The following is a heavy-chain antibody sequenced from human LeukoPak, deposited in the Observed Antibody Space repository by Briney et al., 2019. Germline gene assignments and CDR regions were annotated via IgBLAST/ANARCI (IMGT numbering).Heavy chain of an antibody. D-gene: IGHD3-16*02. Sequence: ASVKVSCKASGYTFTGYYMHWVRQAPGQGLEWMGWINPNSGGTNYAQKFQGRVTMTRGTSISTAYMELSRLRSDDTAVYYCARGRGDYVWGSYRSSWFDPWGQGTLVTVSS. J-gene: IGHJ5*02. V-gene: IGHV1-2*02. CDR2: INPNSGGT. CDR3: ARGRGDYVWGSYRSSWFDP. CDR1: GYTFTGYY.